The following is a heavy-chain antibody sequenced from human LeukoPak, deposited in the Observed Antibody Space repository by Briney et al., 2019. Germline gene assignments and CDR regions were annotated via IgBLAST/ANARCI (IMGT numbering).Heavy chain of an antibody. CDR1: GYSISSGYY. CDR2: IYHSGST. Sequence: SETLSLTCTVSGYSISSGYYWGWIRQPPGKGLEWIGSIYHSGSTYYNPSLKSRVTISVDTSKNQFSLKLSSVTAADTAVYYCARTYYDYVWGSYPLGRAFDIWGQGTMVTVSS. D-gene: IGHD3-16*02. J-gene: IGHJ3*02. CDR3: ARTYYDYVWGSYPLGRAFDI. V-gene: IGHV4-38-2*02.